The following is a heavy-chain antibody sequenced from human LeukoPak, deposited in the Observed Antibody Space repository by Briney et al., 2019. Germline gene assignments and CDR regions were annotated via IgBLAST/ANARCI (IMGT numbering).Heavy chain of an antibody. V-gene: IGHV1-69*04. D-gene: IGHD2-15*01. J-gene: IGHJ4*02. CDR2: IIPILGIA. CDR3: ARDNCSGGSCYDGVDY. CDR1: GGTFSSYA. Sequence: GASVKISCKASGGTFSSYAISWVRQAPGQGLEWMGGIIPILGIANYAQKFQGRVTITADKSTSTAYMELSSLRSEDTAVYYCARDNCSGGSCYDGVDYWGQGTLVTVSS.